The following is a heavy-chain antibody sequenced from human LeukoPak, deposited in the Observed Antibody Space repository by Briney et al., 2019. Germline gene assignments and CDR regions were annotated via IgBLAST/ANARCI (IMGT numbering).Heavy chain of an antibody. D-gene: IGHD4/OR15-4a*01. V-gene: IGHV1-2*02. CDR2: IHPNSGGT. Sequence: ASVTVACKAYGYTFTGYYMHWVRPPAGQVIEWMGWIHPNSGGTNYAQKFQGRVTMARDASISTADMELSRRRSDDTAVYYCGRVVGGHDYEGPGLDYWGQGTLVTVSS. CDR3: GRVVGGHDYEGPGLDY. CDR1: GYTFTGYY. J-gene: IGHJ4*02.